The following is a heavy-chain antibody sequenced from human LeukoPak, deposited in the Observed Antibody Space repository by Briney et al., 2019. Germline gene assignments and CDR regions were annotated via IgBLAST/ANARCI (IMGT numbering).Heavy chain of an antibody. CDR2: IIPIFGTA. CDR1: GYTFTSYD. V-gene: IGHV1-69*06. J-gene: IGHJ4*02. CDR3: ARVVGSSSWYEAYYFDY. Sequence: AASVKVSCKASGYTFTSYDINWVRQAPGQGLEWMGGIIPIFGTANYAQKFQGRVTITADKSTSTAYMELSSLRSEDTAVYYCARVVGSSSWYEAYYFDYWGQGTLVTVSS. D-gene: IGHD6-13*01.